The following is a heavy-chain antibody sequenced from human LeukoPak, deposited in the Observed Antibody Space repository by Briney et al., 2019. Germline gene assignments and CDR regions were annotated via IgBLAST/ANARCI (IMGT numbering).Heavy chain of an antibody. CDR2: ISAYNGNT. J-gene: IGHJ4*02. D-gene: IGHD3-3*01. CDR1: GYTFTSYG. V-gene: IGHV1-18*01. Sequence: GASVKVSCKASGYTFTSYGISWVRQAPGQGLEWMGWISAYNGNTNYAQKLQGRVTMTTDTSTSTAYMELRSLRSDDTAVYYCARDLGSYDFWSGYYTPFDYWGQGTLVTVSS. CDR3: ARDLGSYDFWSGYYTPFDY.